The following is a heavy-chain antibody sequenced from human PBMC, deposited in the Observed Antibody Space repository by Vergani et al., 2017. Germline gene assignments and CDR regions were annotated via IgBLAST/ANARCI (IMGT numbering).Heavy chain of an antibody. Sequence: QVQLVESGGGVVQPGRSLRLSCAASGFTFSSYAMHWVRQAPGKGLEWVAVISYDGSNKYYADSVKGRFTISRDNSKNTLYLQMNSLRAEDTAVYYCARGWGSIAARPGDYWGQGTLVTVSS. V-gene: IGHV3-30*04. CDR1: GFTFSSYA. J-gene: IGHJ4*02. CDR2: ISYDGSNK. D-gene: IGHD6-6*01. CDR3: ARGWGSIAARPGDY.